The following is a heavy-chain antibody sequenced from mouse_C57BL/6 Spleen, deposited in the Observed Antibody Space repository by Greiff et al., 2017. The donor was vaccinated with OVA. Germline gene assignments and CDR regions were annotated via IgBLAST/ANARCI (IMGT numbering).Heavy chain of an antibody. CDR2: IDPSDSYT. CDR3: ARGDGSSSFAY. CDR1: GYTFTSYW. Sequence: QVQLQQPGAELVRPGTSVKLSCKASGYTFTSYWMHWVKQRPGQGLEWIGVIDPSDSYTNYNQKFKCKATLTVDTSSSTAYMQLSSLTSEDSAVYYCARGDGSSSFAYWGQGTLVTVSA. D-gene: IGHD1-1*01. V-gene: IGHV1-59*01. J-gene: IGHJ3*01.